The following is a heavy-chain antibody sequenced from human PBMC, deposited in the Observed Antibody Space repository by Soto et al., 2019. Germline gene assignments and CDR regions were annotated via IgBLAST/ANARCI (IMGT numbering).Heavy chain of an antibody. J-gene: IGHJ2*01. Sequence: SVKVSWKAAGGTFTSYTVYCVRQAPGQGLERLGGLIPMFDIANYAERIRGRVMFTEDEATNTASMELSSLASADTAVYFCWRSIGRQRSEATRGHYCAGGRLLHFDHWGRGTLVTVSS. CDR2: LIPMFDIA. CDR1: GGTFTSYT. CDR3: WRSIGRQRSEATRGHYCAGGRLLHFDH. V-gene: IGHV1-69*13. D-gene: IGHD3-10*01.